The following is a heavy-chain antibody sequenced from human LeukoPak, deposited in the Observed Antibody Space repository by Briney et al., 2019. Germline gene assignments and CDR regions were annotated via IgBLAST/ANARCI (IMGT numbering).Heavy chain of an antibody. CDR2: IYYSGST. CDR1: GGSISSYY. Sequence: PSETLSLTCTVSGGSISSYYWSWIRQPPGKGLEWIGYIYYSGSTNYNPSLKSRVTISVDTSKNQFSLKLSSVIAADTAVYYCARRGYPGAYWYFDLWGRGTLVTVSS. V-gene: IGHV4-59*08. D-gene: IGHD1-1*01. CDR3: ARRGYPGAYWYFDL. J-gene: IGHJ2*01.